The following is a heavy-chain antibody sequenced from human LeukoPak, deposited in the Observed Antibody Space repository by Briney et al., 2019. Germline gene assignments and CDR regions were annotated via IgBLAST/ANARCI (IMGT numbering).Heavy chain of an antibody. CDR2: INPSGGST. CDR3: ARDGYYDSSGYYANLYWYFDL. CDR1: GYTFTSYY. Sequence: GSVTVSCKASGYTFTSYYMHWVRQAPGQGLEWMGIINPSGGSTSYAQKFQGRVTMTRDTSTSTVYMELSSLRSEDTAVYYCARDGYYDSSGYYANLYWYFDLWGRGTLVTVSS. V-gene: IGHV1-46*01. J-gene: IGHJ2*01. D-gene: IGHD3-22*01.